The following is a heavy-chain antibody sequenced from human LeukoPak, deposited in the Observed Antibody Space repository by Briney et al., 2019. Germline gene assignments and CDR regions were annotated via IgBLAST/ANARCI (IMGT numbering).Heavy chain of an antibody. D-gene: IGHD1-26*01. CDR1: SGSISSYY. CDR3: ARHMGSYPLLPYDY. V-gene: IGHV4-59*08. Sequence: SETLSLTCTVSSGSISSYYWSWIRQPPGKGLEWIGYIYYSGDTNYNPSLMSRVTISLDTSKNQFSLKLSSVTAANTALYYCARHMGSYPLLPYDYWGQGTLVTVSS. J-gene: IGHJ4*02. CDR2: IYYSGDT.